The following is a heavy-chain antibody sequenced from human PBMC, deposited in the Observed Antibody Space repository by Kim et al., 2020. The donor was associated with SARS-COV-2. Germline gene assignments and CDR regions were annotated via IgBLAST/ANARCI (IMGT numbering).Heavy chain of an antibody. CDR3: ARDPNGVFDH. J-gene: IGHJ4*02. Sequence: NCAQMCKGRVSITADESTRTAYMELSSLRSEDTAVYYCARDPNGVFDHWGQGTLVTVSS. V-gene: IGHV1-69*01. D-gene: IGHD2-8*01.